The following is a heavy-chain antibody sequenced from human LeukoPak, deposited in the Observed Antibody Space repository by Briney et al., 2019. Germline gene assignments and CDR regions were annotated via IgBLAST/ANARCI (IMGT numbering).Heavy chain of an antibody. D-gene: IGHD3-22*01. Sequence: GGSLRLSCAASGFTFSSYAMSWVRQAPGKGLEWVSAISGSGGSTYYADSVKGRFTISRDNSKNTLYLQMNSLRAEDTAVYYCARDAYYYDSSGYFDYWGQGTLVTVSS. CDR3: ARDAYYYDSSGYFDY. V-gene: IGHV3-23*01. CDR1: GFTFSSYA. J-gene: IGHJ4*02. CDR2: ISGSGGST.